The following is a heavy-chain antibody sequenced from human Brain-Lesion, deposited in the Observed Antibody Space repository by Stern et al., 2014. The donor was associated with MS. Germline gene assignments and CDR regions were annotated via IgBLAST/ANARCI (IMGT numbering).Heavy chain of an antibody. CDR3: AKDIGDSSGYLDY. J-gene: IGHJ4*02. CDR2: ISWDGGST. Sequence: EVQLVESGGVVVQPGGSLRLSCAASGFTFDDYGMHWVRQAPGKGLEWGSLISWDGGSTYYADSVKGRFTISRDNSKNSLYLQMNSLGAEDTALYYCAKDIGDSSGYLDYWGQGTLVTVSS. V-gene: IGHV3-43D*03. CDR1: GFTFDDYG. D-gene: IGHD3-22*01.